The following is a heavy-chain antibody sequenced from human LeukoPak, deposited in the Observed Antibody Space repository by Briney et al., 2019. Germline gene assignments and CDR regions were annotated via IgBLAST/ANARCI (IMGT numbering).Heavy chain of an antibody. CDR2: ISPNSGGT. CDR3: ARSTEENTALDY. CDR1: GYTFTGYC. D-gene: IGHD5-18*01. J-gene: IGHJ4*02. V-gene: IGHV1-2*02. Sequence: VASVKVSCKASGYTFTGYCMHWVRQAPGQGLEWMGWISPNSGGTNYAQKFQGRVTMTRDTSISTAYMELSRLRSDDTAVYYCARSTEENTALDYWGQGTLVTVSS.